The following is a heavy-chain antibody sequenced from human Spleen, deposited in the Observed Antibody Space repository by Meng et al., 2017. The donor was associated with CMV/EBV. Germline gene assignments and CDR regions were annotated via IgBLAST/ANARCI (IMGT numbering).Heavy chain of an antibody. CDR3: AKGGGTTFNIRADLDY. Sequence: GESLKISCAASGFTFSTYAMDWLHWVRQAPGKGLEGVALTSYDGSMKYYADSVKGRFTISRDNSKNSLYLQMNSLRTEDTALYYCAKGGGTTFNIRADLDYWGQGTLVTVSS. J-gene: IGHJ4*02. CDR2: TSYDGSMK. D-gene: IGHD1-7*01. V-gene: IGHV3-30*04. CDR1: GFTFSTYA.